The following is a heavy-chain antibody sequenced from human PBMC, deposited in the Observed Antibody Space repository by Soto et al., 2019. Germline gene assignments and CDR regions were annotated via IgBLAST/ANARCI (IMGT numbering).Heavy chain of an antibody. Sequence: GASVKVSFKASGGTFSRYAISWLRQAPGQGLEWMGGIIPIFGTASYAQKFQGRVTITADESTSTAYMELSSLRSEDTAVYYCASMWSGWYGNYYYGMDVWGQGTTVTVSS. J-gene: IGHJ6*02. CDR3: ASMWSGWYGNYYYGMDV. D-gene: IGHD6-19*01. CDR1: GGTFSRYA. CDR2: IIPIFGTA. V-gene: IGHV1-69*13.